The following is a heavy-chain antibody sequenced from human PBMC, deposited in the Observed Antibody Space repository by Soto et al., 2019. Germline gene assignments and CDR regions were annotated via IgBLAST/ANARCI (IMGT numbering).Heavy chain of an antibody. D-gene: IGHD2-2*02. V-gene: IGHV1-3*01. CDR3: ARDSDVPAAIAFDY. J-gene: IGHJ4*02. Sequence: GXSVEVTWKACGDRFTSYAMRLLRHSPGQRLEWMGWINAGNGNTKYSQKFQGRVTITRDTSASTAYMELSSLRYEDTAVYYCARDSDVPAAIAFDYWGQGTLVTVSS. CDR2: INAGNGNT. CDR1: GDRFTSYA.